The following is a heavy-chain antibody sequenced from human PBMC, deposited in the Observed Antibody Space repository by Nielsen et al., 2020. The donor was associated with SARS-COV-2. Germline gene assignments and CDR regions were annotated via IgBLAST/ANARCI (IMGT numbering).Heavy chain of an antibody. J-gene: IGHJ3*02. V-gene: IGHV3-15*01. D-gene: IGHD4/OR15-4a*01. CDR1: GFTFLVPW. CDR2: IISYASGATT. CDR3: VTDDYGDRDGNAWLMNGHFDAYDI. Sequence: GGSLRLSCAASGFTFLVPWMSWVRQAPGKVPEWVAPIISYASGATTDYAAPVKGRFTISRDDTKGTLDLQMNSLRIEDTAVYYGVTDDYGDRDGNAWLMNGHFDAYDIWGQGTMVTVSS.